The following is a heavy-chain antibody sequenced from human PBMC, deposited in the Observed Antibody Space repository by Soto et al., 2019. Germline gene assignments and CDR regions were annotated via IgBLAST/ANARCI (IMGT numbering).Heavy chain of an antibody. J-gene: IGHJ3*02. D-gene: IGHD3-16*01. CDR2: ISYDGSNK. V-gene: IGHV3-30*03. CDR3: ARDGTFGAKGGSLDI. Sequence: PGGSLRLSCAASGFNFSDYYMTWIRQAPGKGLEWVAVISYDGSNKYYAESVKGRFTISRDNSKNTLYLQMNSLRAEDTAVYYCARDGTFGAKGGSLDIWGQGTMVTVSS. CDR1: GFNFSDYY.